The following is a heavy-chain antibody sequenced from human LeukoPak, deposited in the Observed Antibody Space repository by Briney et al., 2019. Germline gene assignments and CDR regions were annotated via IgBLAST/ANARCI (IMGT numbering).Heavy chain of an antibody. CDR2: IYHSGST. Sequence: SETLSLTCAVSGYSISSGYYWGWIRQPPGKGLEWIGSIYHSGSTYYNPSLKSRVTISVDTSKNQFSLKLSSVTAADTAVYYCARLRSSTSFGHMDVWGKGTTVTVSS. J-gene: IGHJ6*03. CDR3: ARLRSSTSFGHMDV. D-gene: IGHD2-2*01. CDR1: GYSISSGYY. V-gene: IGHV4-38-2*01.